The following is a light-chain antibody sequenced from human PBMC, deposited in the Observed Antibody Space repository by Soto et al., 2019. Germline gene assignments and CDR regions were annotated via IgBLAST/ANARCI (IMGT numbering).Light chain of an antibody. CDR2: EVS. Sequence: QSALTQPPSASGSPGQSVTISCTGTSSDVGGYNYVSWYQQYPGKAPKLMIYEVSKRPSGVPDRFSGSKSGKTASLTVSGLQAEDEADYYCSSYAGSDSWVLGGGTKLTVL. J-gene: IGLJ3*02. CDR1: SSDVGGYNY. V-gene: IGLV2-8*01. CDR3: SSYAGSDSWV.